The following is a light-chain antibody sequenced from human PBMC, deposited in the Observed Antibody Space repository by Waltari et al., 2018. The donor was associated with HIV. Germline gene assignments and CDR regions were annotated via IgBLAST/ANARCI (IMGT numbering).Light chain of an antibody. Sequence: DIVMTQLPDSLAVSLGERATLNCKSSQRLLYRPNNKDSLAWYQQKPGQSPKLLIYCASTREFGVPYRFSGSGSVTDFTLTISSLQAEDVAVYYCQQYYSPPPTFGPGTKVDIK. CDR1: QRLLYRPNNKDS. CDR2: CAS. CDR3: QQYYSPPPT. V-gene: IGKV4-1*01. J-gene: IGKJ3*01.